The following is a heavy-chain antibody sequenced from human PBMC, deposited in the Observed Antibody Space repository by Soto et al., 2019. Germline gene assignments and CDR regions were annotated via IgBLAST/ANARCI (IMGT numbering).Heavy chain of an antibody. V-gene: IGHV1-69*12. CDR1: GGTFSSYA. D-gene: IGHD2-15*01. Sequence: QVQLVQSGAEVKKPGSSVKVSCKASGGTFSSYAISWVRQAPGQGLEWMGGIIPIFGTANYAQKFQGRVTITADESTSTAYMELSSLRSEDTAVYYCARNVVVVVAASGLWFDPWGQGNLVTVSS. CDR3: ARNVVVVVAASGLWFDP. CDR2: IIPIFGTA. J-gene: IGHJ5*02.